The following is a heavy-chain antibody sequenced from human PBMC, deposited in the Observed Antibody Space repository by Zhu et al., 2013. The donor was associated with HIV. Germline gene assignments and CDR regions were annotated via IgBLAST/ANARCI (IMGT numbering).Heavy chain of an antibody. CDR1: GYSFTTYI. CDR3: ARGGIAVAGNLDYFDF. Sequence: QVQLVQSGAEVKKPGDSVKISCKASGYSFTTYIMHWVRQAPGQRLEWMGWINAGNGDTKYSQNIQGRVTITRDTSASTTYMELSSLRSEDTALYYCARGGIAVAGNLDYFDFWGQGTLVSVSS. J-gene: IGHJ4*02. CDR2: INAGNGDT. D-gene: IGHD6-19*01. V-gene: IGHV1-3*01.